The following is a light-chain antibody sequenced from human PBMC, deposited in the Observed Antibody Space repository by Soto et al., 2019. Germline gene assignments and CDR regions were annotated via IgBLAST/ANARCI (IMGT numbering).Light chain of an antibody. CDR3: QQRSNWPT. Sequence: EIVLTQSPATLSLSPGARAPLSCRASQSVDNYLAWYQQKPGQAPRLLIYDVSNRATGTPARFSGSGSGTDFTLSISSLEPEDFAVYYCQQRSNWPTFGQGTRLEIK. J-gene: IGKJ5*01. CDR2: DVS. V-gene: IGKV3-11*01. CDR1: QSVDNY.